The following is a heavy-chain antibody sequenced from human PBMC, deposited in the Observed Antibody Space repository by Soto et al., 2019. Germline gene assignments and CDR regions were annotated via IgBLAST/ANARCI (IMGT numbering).Heavy chain of an antibody. CDR1: GFTFSSYA. D-gene: IGHD3-22*01. CDR2: ISGSGGST. J-gene: IGHJ4*02. Sequence: GSLRLSCAASGFTFSSYAMSWVRQAPGKGLEWVSAISGSGGSTYYADSVKGRFTISRDNSKNTLYLQMNSLRAEDTAVYYCAKAHSSGYYYPRVLDYWGQGTLVTVSS. V-gene: IGHV3-23*01. CDR3: AKAHSSGYYYPRVLDY.